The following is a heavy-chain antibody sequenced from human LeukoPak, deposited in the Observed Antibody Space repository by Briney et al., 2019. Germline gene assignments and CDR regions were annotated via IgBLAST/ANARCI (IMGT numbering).Heavy chain of an antibody. D-gene: IGHD3-10*01. CDR3: ARTDSGYGGYYFDY. CDR2: IYYSGST. V-gene: IGHV4-59*08. J-gene: IGHJ4*02. CDR1: GGSISSYY. Sequence: SETLSLTCTVSGGSISSYYWSWIRQPPGKGLEWIGYIYYSGSTNYNPSLKSRVTMSLDTSKNHFSLKLSSVTAADTAVYYCARTDSGYGGYYFDYWGQGTLVTVSS.